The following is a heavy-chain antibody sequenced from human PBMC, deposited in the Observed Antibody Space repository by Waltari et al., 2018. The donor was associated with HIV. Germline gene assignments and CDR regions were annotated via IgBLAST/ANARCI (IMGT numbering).Heavy chain of an antibody. J-gene: IGHJ5*01. CDR3: ARRPDYGGDWFDS. V-gene: IGHV5-51*03. CDR2: IYPHTSRV. D-gene: IGHD3-10*01. Sequence: EVRLVQSGVEVKRPGDSLKISCQASGYTFTNYWIGWVGLTADKGLEWIGVIYPHTSRVIYNPSFHGRGGISTDWSTRRVFLEWGRLTALDTGVYYCARRPDYGGDWFDSWGQGTLVSVSS. CDR1: GYTFTNYW.